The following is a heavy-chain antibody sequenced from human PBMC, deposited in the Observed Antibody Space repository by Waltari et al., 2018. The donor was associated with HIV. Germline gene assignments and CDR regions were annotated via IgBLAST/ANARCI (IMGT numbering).Heavy chain of an antibody. D-gene: IGHD6-6*01. CDR3: ARVAYSTSTNWFDP. Sequence: TFTSFGISWVRQAPGQGLEWMGWISAYNGNTDYAQKLQGRVTMTTDTSTSTAYMELRSLKSDDTAVYYCARVAYSTSTNWFDPWGQGTLVTVSS. J-gene: IGHJ5*02. CDR1: TFTSFG. CDR2: ISAYNGNT. V-gene: IGHV1-18*01.